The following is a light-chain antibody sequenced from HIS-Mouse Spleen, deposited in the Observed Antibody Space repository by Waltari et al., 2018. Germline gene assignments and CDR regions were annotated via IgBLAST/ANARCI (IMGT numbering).Light chain of an antibody. J-gene: IGLJ2*01. CDR3: SSYTSSSTVV. CDR1: SSDVGGYKY. Sequence: QSALTQPASVSGSPGQSITISCTGTSSDVGGYKYVSWYQQHPVKAPKLMIYDVSNRPSGVSNRFSGSKSGKTASLTISGLQAEDEADYYCSSYTSSSTVVFGGGTKLTVL. CDR2: DVS. V-gene: IGLV2-14*03.